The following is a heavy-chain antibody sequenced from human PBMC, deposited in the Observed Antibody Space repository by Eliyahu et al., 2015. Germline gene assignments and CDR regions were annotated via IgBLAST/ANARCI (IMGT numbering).Heavy chain of an antibody. D-gene: IGHD1-1*01. CDR3: ARRTPHSRPYYFDY. V-gene: IGHV3-21*01. Sequence: EVQLVESGGGLVKPGGSLXLSCAASGFXFSSYSMNWVRQAPGKGLEWVSSISSSSSYIYYADSVKGRFTISRDNAKNSLYLQMNSLRAEDTAVYYCARRTPHSRPYYFDYWGQGTLVTVSS. CDR1: GFXFSSYS. CDR2: ISSSSSYI. J-gene: IGHJ4*02.